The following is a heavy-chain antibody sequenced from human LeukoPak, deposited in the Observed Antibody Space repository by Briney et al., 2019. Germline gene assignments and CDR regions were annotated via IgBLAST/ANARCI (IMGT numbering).Heavy chain of an antibody. Sequence: SETLSLTCTVSGGSISSGGYYWSWIRQPPGKGLEWIGYIYHSGSTYYNPSLKSRVTISVDRSKNQFSLKLSSVTAADTAVYYCARVYSSGYYPPPHFDYWGQGTLVTVSS. V-gene: IGHV4-30-2*01. CDR2: IYHSGST. CDR1: GGSISSGGYY. J-gene: IGHJ4*02. D-gene: IGHD3-22*01. CDR3: ARVYSSGYYPPPHFDY.